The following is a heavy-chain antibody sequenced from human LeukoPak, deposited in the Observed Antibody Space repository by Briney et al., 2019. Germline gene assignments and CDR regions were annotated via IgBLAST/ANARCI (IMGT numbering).Heavy chain of an antibody. CDR2: IYYSGSA. J-gene: IGHJ4*02. CDR1: GGSISSGGYY. Sequence: PSQTLSLTCTVSGGSISSGGYYWSWIRQPPGKGLEWIGYIYYSGSAYYHPSLKSRVNISADTSKNQFSLRLSSVTAADTAVYYCARGKSGDLFFDYWGQGTLVTVSS. D-gene: IGHD7-27*01. V-gene: IGHV4-31*03. CDR3: ARGKSGDLFFDY.